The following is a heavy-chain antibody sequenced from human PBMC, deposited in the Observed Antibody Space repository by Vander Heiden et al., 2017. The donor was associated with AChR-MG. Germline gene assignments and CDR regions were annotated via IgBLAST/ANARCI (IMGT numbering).Heavy chain of an antibody. V-gene: IGHV3-15*01. CDR2: IKSKTEGGTT. CDR3: TTFNP. Sequence: EVQLVESGGGLVKPGGSLRLSCAASGFTFSNAWMSWVRQAPGKGLEWVGRIKSKTEGGTTDYAAPVKGRCTISRDDSKKTMYLQMNSLKTEDTAGYYCTTFNPWGQGTLVTVSS. J-gene: IGHJ5*02. CDR1: GFTFSNAW.